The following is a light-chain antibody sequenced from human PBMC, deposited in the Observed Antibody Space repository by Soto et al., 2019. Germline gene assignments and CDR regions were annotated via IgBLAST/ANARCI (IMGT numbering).Light chain of an antibody. CDR2: EVS. J-gene: IGLJ1*01. Sequence: QSVLTQPASVSGTPGQSIAISSTETSRDVGGYNYVSWYQQHPGKAHKLLIYEVSNRPSGVSNRFSVSKSGNTASLTISGLQAEDEADFYCSSYTGSTAPICVFGTGTKVTVL. CDR3: SSYTGSTAPICV. CDR1: SRDVGGYNY. V-gene: IGLV2-14*01.